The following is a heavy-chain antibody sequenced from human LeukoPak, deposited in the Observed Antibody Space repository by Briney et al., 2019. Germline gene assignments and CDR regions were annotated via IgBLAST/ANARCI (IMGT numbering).Heavy chain of an antibody. V-gene: IGHV4-38-2*02. Sequence: ASETLSLTCTVSGYSISTGYYWDWIRQPPGKGLEWIGTFYHSGSTYYNPSLKSRVTISVDTSKNQFSLKLSSVTAADTAVYYCARDHGGSYSFDYWGQGTLVTVSS. D-gene: IGHD1-26*01. CDR2: FYHSGST. J-gene: IGHJ4*02. CDR3: ARDHGGSYSFDY. CDR1: GYSISTGYY.